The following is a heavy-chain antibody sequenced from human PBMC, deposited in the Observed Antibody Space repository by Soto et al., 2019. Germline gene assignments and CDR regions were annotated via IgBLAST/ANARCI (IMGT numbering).Heavy chain of an antibody. CDR3: ARDKIPGLFDY. CDR2: INHSGST. D-gene: IGHD2-21*01. CDR1: GGSFSGYY. V-gene: IGHV4-34*01. J-gene: IGHJ4*02. Sequence: QVQLQQWGAGLLKPSETLSLTCAVYGGSFSGYYWTWIRQPPGTGPEWIGEINHSGSTNYNPSLKSRVTISVDTSKTQFSLKLTSATAADTAVYYCARDKIPGLFDYWGQGTLVTVSS.